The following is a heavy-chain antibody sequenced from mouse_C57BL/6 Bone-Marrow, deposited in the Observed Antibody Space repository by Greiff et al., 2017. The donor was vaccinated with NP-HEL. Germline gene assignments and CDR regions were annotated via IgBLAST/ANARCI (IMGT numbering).Heavy chain of an antibody. CDR1: GYTFTTYP. V-gene: IGHV1-47*01. Sequence: QVHVKQSGAELVKPGASVKMSCKASGYTFTTYPIEWMKQNHGKSLEWIGNFHPYNDDTKYNEKFKGKATLTVEKSSSTVYLELSRLTSDDSAVYYCARMAQAGDYFDYWGQGTTLTVSS. CDR2: FHPYNDDT. J-gene: IGHJ2*01. D-gene: IGHD3-2*02. CDR3: ARMAQAGDYFDY.